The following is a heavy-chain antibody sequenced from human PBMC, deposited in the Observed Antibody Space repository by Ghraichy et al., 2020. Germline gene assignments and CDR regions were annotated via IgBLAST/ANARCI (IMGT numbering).Heavy chain of an antibody. CDR2: ISGSGGST. J-gene: IGHJ4*02. CDR3: AKDGSAYGDYEGYFDY. D-gene: IGHD4-17*01. V-gene: IGHV3-23*01. CDR1: GFTFSSYA. Sequence: GGSLRLSCAASGFTFSSYAMSWVRQAPGKGLEWVSAISGSGGSTYYADSVKGRFTISRDNSKNTLYLQMNSRRAEDTAVYYCAKDGSAYGDYEGYFDYWGQGTLVTVSS.